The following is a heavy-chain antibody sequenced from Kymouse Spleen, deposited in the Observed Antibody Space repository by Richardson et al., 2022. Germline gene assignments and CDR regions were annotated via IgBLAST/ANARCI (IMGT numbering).Heavy chain of an antibody. D-gene: IGHD3-9*01. V-gene: IGHV3-33*01. CDR1: GFTFSSYG. CDR3: AREARPHYDILTGYYNVYYYYGMDV. J-gene: IGHJ6*02. Sequence: QVQLVESGGGVVQPGRSLRLSCAASGFTFSSYGMHWVRQAPGKGLEWVAVIWYDGSNKYYADSVKGRFTISRDNSKNTLYLQMNSLRAEDTAVYYCAREARPHYDILTGYYNVYYYYGMDVWGQGTTVTVSS. CDR2: IWYDGSNK.